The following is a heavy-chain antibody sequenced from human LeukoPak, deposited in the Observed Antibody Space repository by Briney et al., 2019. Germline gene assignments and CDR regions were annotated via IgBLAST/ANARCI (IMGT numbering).Heavy chain of an antibody. CDR3: ARDEYYYDSSGYYRFDY. J-gene: IGHJ4*02. Sequence: SETLSLTCAVYGGSFRDYYWSWIRQSTGKGLEWIGEINHSGSTNYNPSLKSRVTISVDTSKNQFSLKLSSVTAADTAVYYCARDEYYYDSSGYYRFDYWGQGTLVTVSS. V-gene: IGHV4-34*01. D-gene: IGHD3-22*01. CDR2: INHSGST. CDR1: GGSFRDYY.